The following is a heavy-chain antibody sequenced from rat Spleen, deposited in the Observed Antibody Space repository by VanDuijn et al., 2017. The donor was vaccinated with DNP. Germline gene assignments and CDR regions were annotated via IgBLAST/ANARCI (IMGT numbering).Heavy chain of an antibody. V-gene: IGHV10-5*01. CDR2: IRTKPNNYAT. J-gene: IGHJ2*01. Sequence: VQVVESGGGLVQPKESLKISCAASGFTFSNAAMYWVRQAPGKGLEWVARIRTKPNNYATYYADSVKGRFTISRDDSKSMVYLQMDNLKTEDTAMYYCTAGETAVGDYWGQGVMVTVSS. CDR1: GFTFSNAA. CDR3: TAGETAVGDY. D-gene: IGHD4-2*01.